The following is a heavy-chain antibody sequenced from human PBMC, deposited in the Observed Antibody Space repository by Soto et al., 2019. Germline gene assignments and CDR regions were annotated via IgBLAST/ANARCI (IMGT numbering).Heavy chain of an antibody. Sequence: PSETLSLTCAVSGGSISGFYWSWIRKSAGKGLEWIGRIYATGTTDYNPSLKSRVMMSVDTSKKQFSLKLRSVTAADTALYYCVRDGTKTLRDWFDPWGQGISVTVSS. V-gene: IGHV4-4*07. CDR3: VRDGTKTLRDWFDP. D-gene: IGHD1-1*01. CDR2: IYATGTT. J-gene: IGHJ5*02. CDR1: GGSISGFY.